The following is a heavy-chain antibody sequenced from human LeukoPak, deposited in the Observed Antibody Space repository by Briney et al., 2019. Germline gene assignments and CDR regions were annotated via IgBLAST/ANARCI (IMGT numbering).Heavy chain of an antibody. J-gene: IGHJ1*01. V-gene: IGHV1-24*01. CDR3: ATHSSGYYYVNPLWQH. Sequence: ASVKVSCKVSGYILTELSMHWVRQARGKGLEWMGVFDPEDGETIYAQKFQGRITMTEDTSTDTAYMELSSLRSEDTAVYYCATHSSGYYYVNPLWQHWGQGTLVTVSS. D-gene: IGHD3-22*01. CDR2: FDPEDGET. CDR1: GYILTELS.